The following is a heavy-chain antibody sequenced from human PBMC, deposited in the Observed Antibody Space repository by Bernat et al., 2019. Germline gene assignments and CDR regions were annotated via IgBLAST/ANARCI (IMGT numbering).Heavy chain of an antibody. D-gene: IGHD3-3*01. Sequence: QVQLVESGGGVVQPGRSLRLSCAASGFTFSSYGMHWVRQAPGKGLEWVAVIWYDGSNKYYADSVKGRFTISRDNSKNTMYLQMNSLRDEDTAVYYCARSGGITIFGGSVDYFDYWGQGTLVTGSS. CDR2: IWYDGSNK. CDR1: GFTFSSYG. V-gene: IGHV3-33*01. J-gene: IGHJ4*02. CDR3: ARSGGITIFGGSVDYFDY.